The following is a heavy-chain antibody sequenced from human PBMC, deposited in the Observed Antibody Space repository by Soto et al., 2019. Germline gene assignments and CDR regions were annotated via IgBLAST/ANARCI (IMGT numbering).Heavy chain of an antibody. D-gene: IGHD3-16*02. J-gene: IGHJ4*02. Sequence: ETLSLTCAVYGGSFSGYYWSWIRQPPGKGLEWIGEINHRGSTNYNPSLKSRVTISVDTSKNQFSLKLSSVTAADTAVYYCARVDRFYDYVWGSYRYGPLYFDYWGQGTLVTVSS. CDR1: GGSFSGYY. CDR3: ARVDRFYDYVWGSYRYGPLYFDY. V-gene: IGHV4-34*01. CDR2: INHRGST.